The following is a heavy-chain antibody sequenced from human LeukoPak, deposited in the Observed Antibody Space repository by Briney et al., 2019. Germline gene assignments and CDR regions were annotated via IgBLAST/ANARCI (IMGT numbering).Heavy chain of an antibody. D-gene: IGHD2-21*01. Sequence: ASVKASCKTSGYSFTDYYMHWVRQAPGQGLEWMGWINPKSGGTSSAQKFQGRVTMTRDTSITTDYMEVSWLTSDDTAIYYCARADRLDGGPYLIGPWGQGTLVTVSS. V-gene: IGHV1-2*02. CDR2: INPKSGGT. CDR1: GYSFTDYY. CDR3: ARADRLDGGPYLIGP. J-gene: IGHJ5*02.